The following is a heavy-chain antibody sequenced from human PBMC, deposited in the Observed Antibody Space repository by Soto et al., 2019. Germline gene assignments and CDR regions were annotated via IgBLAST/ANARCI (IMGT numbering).Heavy chain of an antibody. CDR2: IYHSGST. J-gene: IGHJ4*02. V-gene: IGHV4-34*01. D-gene: IGHD1-7*01. CDR1: GGSFSGYY. Sequence: SETLSLTCAVYGGSFSGYYWSWIRQPPGKGLEWLGGIYHSGSTSYNPSLKSRVSISVDTSKNQFSLKLSSMTAADTGVYYCARNYPLRPIDYWGQGNLVTVSS. CDR3: ARNYPLRPIDY.